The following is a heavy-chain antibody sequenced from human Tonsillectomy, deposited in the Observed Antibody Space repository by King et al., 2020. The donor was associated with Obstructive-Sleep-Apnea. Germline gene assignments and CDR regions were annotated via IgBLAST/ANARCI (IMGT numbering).Heavy chain of an antibody. V-gene: IGHV5-51*01. D-gene: IGHD6-19*01. CDR2: IYPGDSDT. CDR3: ARPIGGWNIRDAFDI. J-gene: IGHJ3*02. Sequence: QLVQSGAEVKKPGESLKISFKGSGYSFTSYWIGWVRQMPGKGLEWLGIIYPGDSDTRYSPSLQGQVTISPDKSISTASLQWSSRKASDTAMYYCARPIGGWNIRDAFDIWGQGTMVTVSS. CDR1: GYSFTSYW.